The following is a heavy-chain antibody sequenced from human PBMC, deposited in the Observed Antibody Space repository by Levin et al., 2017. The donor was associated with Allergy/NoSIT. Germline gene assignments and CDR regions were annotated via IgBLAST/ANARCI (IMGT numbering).Heavy chain of an antibody. CDR2: TYYRSKWYT. J-gene: IGHJ4*02. V-gene: IGHV6-1*01. CDR1: GDSVSNSIVT. CDR3: ARESEAPATFYLDY. Sequence: PSETLSLTCAISGDSVSNSIVTWNWIRQSPSRGLEWLGRTYYRSKWYTDFALSLKSRITIYPDTSKNQFSLQLNSVTPEDTAVYYCARESEAPATFYLDYWGQGTVVTVSS. D-gene: IGHD2-15*01.